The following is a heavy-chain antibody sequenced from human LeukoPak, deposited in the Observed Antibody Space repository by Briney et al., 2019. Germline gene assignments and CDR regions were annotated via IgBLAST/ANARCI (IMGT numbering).Heavy chain of an antibody. CDR2: IYYSGRT. Sequence: SETLSLTCTVSGGSISSSSYYWGRIRQPPGKGLEWIGSIYYSGRTYYNPSLKSRVTISVDTSKNQFSLKLTSVTAADTAAYYCARRATGNGSGSYYVDYWGQGTLVTVSS. V-gene: IGHV4-39*01. CDR3: ARRATGNGSGSYYVDY. J-gene: IGHJ4*02. D-gene: IGHD3-10*01. CDR1: GGSISSSSYY.